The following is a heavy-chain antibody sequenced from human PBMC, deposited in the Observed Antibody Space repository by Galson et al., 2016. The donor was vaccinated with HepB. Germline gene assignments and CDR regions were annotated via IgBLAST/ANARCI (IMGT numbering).Heavy chain of an antibody. CDR2: ITNTDGRT. D-gene: IGHD2-15*01. J-gene: IGHJ4*02. CDR3: AKRGYCSGGTCPFDE. Sequence: SLRLSCAVSGFTFSTYPMSWVRQPPGKGLEWVSTITNTDGRTYYGDSVKGRFTISTDNSKNTLYLQMNSLRVDDTAVYYCAKRGYCSGGTCPFDERGQGTLVTVSS. V-gene: IGHV3-23*01. CDR1: GFTFSTYP.